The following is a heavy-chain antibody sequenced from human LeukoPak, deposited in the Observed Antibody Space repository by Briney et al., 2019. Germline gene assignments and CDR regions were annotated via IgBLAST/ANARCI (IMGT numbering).Heavy chain of an antibody. Sequence: GGSLRLSCAASGFTFSSYGMHWVRQAPGKGLEWVAFIRYDGSNKYYADSVKGRFTISRDNSKNTLYLQMNSLRAEDTAVYYCARVNDFWSGYYRDYYYYMDVWGKGTTVTVSS. CDR1: GFTFSSYG. V-gene: IGHV3-30*02. CDR2: IRYDGSNK. CDR3: ARVNDFWSGYYRDYYYYMDV. J-gene: IGHJ6*03. D-gene: IGHD3-3*01.